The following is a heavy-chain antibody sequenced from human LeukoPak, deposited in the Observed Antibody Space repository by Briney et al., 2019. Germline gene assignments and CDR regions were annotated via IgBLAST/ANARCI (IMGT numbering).Heavy chain of an antibody. J-gene: IGHJ5*02. V-gene: IGHV3-23*01. CDR3: AKGAAAGKVDWFDP. CDR1: GFTFSAFA. D-gene: IGHD6-13*01. CDR2: ITGGANSV. Sequence: GGSPRLSCAASGFTFSAFAMTWVRQAPGKAPESFSSITGGANSVFYADSVKGRFTFSRDNSKNTLYLQMNSLRAEDTAVYYCAKGAAAGKVDWFDPWGQGTLVTVSS.